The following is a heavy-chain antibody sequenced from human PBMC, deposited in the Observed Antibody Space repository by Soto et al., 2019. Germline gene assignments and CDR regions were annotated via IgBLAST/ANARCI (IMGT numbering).Heavy chain of an antibody. J-gene: IGHJ4*02. D-gene: IGHD3-22*01. CDR3: AREGSYYYDSSGGYYFDY. V-gene: IGHV1-46*01. Sequence: GASVKVSCKASGYTFTSYYMHWVRQAPGQGLEWMGIINPSGGSTSYAQKFQGRGTMTRDTSTSTVYMELSSLRSEDTAVYYCAREGSYYYDSSGGYYFDYWGQGTLVTVSS. CDR1: GYTFTSYY. CDR2: INPSGGST.